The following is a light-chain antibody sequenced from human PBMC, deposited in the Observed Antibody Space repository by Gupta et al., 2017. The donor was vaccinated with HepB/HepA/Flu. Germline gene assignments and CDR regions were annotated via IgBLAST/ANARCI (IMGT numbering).Light chain of an antibody. Sequence: IVLTQSQATLSLSPGERATLSCGASQSVSGYLAWYQQKPGQAPRLVMYSASIRASGIPARFSGSGYETDITLTISNLEPEDFALYYCRYRGAFGQGTKVEIK. V-gene: IGKV3-11*01. CDR3: RYRGA. J-gene: IGKJ1*01. CDR1: QSVSGY. CDR2: SAS.